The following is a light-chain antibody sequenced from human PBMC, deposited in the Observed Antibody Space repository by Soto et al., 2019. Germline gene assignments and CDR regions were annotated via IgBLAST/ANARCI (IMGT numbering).Light chain of an antibody. Sequence: EIVLTQSPGTLSLSPGERATLSCRASQSVSSSYLAWYQHKPGQAPRLLIYGASSRATGIPDRFSGSESGTDFTLTISRLEPEDFAVYYCQQYGSAPTFGQGTKLEIK. CDR3: QQYGSAPT. CDR1: QSVSSSY. CDR2: GAS. V-gene: IGKV3-20*01. J-gene: IGKJ2*01.